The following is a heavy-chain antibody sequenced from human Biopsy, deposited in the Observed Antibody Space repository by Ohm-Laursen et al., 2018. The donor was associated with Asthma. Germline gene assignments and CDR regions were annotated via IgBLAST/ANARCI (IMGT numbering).Heavy chain of an antibody. D-gene: IGHD3-22*01. CDR1: GFTVSTNG. CDR3: VKDTYEDSYGYYTFEV. CDR2: IYSGGGT. J-gene: IGHJ3*01. V-gene: IGHV3-53*01. Sequence: SLRLSCSASGFTVSTNGMSWVRQPPGKGLEWVSVIYSGGGTYYADSVQGRVTISRDDSKNTLYLQMSSLRAEDTAVYYCVKDTYEDSYGYYTFEVWGQGTMVTVSS.